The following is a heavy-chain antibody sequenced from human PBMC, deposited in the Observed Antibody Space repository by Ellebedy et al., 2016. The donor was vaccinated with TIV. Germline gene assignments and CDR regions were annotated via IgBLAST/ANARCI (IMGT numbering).Heavy chain of an antibody. CDR1: GGSISSYY. D-gene: IGHD3-3*01. Sequence: SETLSLXXTVSGGSISSYYWSWIRQPPRKGLEWIGSIYTSGSTNYNPSLKSRVTMSVDTSKNQFSLKLSSVTAADTAVYYCAREVRYYDFWSGYSPYYYYYYMDVWGKGTTVTVSS. CDR2: IYTSGST. CDR3: AREVRYYDFWSGYSPYYYYYYMDV. J-gene: IGHJ6*03. V-gene: IGHV4-4*07.